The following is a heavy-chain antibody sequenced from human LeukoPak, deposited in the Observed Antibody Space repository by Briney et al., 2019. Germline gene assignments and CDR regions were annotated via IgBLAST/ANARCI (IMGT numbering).Heavy chain of an antibody. V-gene: IGHV1-8*01. J-gene: IGHJ4*02. Sequence: GYTFTXXDINWVRQATGQGLEWMGWMNPNSGNTGYAQKFQGRVTMTRNTSISTAYMELSSLRSEDTAVYYCARGLARTSMVTRGGVRFDYWGQGTLVTVSS. D-gene: IGHD5-18*01. CDR1: GYTFTXXD. CDR2: MNPNSGNT. CDR3: ARGLARTSMVTRGGVRFDY.